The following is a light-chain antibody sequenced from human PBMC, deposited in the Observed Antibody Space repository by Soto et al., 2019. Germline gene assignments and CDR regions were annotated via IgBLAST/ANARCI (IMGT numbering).Light chain of an antibody. CDR3: ATWDDSPSGRV. CDR2: RNN. CDR1: SSNIGSNY. Sequence: QSVLTQPPSASGTPGQRVTISCSGSSSNIGSNYVYWYQQLPGTAPKLLIYRNNQRPSGVPDRLSGSKSGTSASLAISGLRSEDEADYYCATWDDSPSGRVFGGETKLTVL. V-gene: IGLV1-47*01. J-gene: IGLJ3*02.